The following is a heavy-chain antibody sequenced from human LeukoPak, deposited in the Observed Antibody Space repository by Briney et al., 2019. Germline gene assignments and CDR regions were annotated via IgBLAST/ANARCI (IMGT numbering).Heavy chain of an antibody. CDR1: GYTFTSYA. Sequence: ASVKVSCKASGYTFTSYAMHWVRQAPGQRLEWMGWINAGNGNTKYSQKFQGRVTITRDTSASTAYMELSSLRSEDTAVYYCARDPAWEVVVAWNNWFDPWGQGTLVTVSS. CDR2: INAGNGNT. V-gene: IGHV1-3*01. D-gene: IGHD3-22*01. J-gene: IGHJ5*02. CDR3: ARDPAWEVVVAWNNWFDP.